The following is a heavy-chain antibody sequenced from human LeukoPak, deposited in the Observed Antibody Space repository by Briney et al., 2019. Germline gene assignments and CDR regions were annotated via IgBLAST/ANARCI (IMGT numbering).Heavy chain of an antibody. V-gene: IGHV4-59*01. J-gene: IGHJ5*02. CDR2: VYNRGTT. D-gene: IGHD4-23*01. CDR3: ARGYGGNSGEFDP. CDR1: GGSITSYY. Sequence: SETLSLTCSVSGGSITSYYWSWIRQSPMKGLEWIGSVYNRGTTYYNPSLKSRVTISGDTSKNQLSLRMTYVTTADTAVYFCARGYGGNSGEFDPWGQGTLVTVSS.